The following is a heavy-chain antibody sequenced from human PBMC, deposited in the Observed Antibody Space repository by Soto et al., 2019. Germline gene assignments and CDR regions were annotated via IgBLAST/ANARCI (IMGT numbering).Heavy chain of an antibody. Sequence: EVQLVESGGGVVQPGGSLRLSCAASGFSFSTWMQWVRQAPGKGRVWLSRINSDGSSITYADSVKGRFIVSRDNAKNTLYLQINSLTAEDTAVYYCTRGASGYGNFDYWGQGVLLTVSS. J-gene: IGHJ4*02. CDR1: GFSFSTW. CDR3: TRGASGYGNFDY. V-gene: IGHV3-74*01. D-gene: IGHD5-12*01. CDR2: INSDGSSI.